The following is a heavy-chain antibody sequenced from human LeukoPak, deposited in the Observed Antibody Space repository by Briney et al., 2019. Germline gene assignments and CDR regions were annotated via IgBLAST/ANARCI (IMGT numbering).Heavy chain of an antibody. CDR1: GFTFTDYW. D-gene: IGHD7-27*01. Sequence: GGSLRLSCAASGFTFTDYWMHWVRQAPGKGLVWVSRINPDGTYTSHADSVKGRFTTSRDNAKNTLYLQMNSLRAEDTSIYYCTMDLTGALDDWGQGTVVTVSS. CDR2: INPDGTYT. CDR3: TMDLTGALDD. V-gene: IGHV3-74*01. J-gene: IGHJ4*02.